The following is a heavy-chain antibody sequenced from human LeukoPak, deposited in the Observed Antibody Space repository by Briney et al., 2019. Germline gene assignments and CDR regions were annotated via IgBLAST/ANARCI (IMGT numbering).Heavy chain of an antibody. CDR1: DFTFSNYA. D-gene: IGHD3-22*01. J-gene: IGHJ4*02. CDR3: ARARYENSGHYYDH. V-gene: IGHV3-23*01. CDR2: ISGSGRDT. Sequence: GGSLRLSCAVSDFTFSNYAMSWVRLAPGKGLEWVAAISGSGRDTYCADSVKGRFTISRDNSRNTVYLQMNSLRADDTAVYYCARARYENSGHYYDHWGQGALVTVSS.